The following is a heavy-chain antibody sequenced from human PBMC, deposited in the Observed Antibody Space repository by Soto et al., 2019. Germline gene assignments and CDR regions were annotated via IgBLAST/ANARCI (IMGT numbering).Heavy chain of an antibody. CDR2: ISSDGSTT. CDR3: ASRDLWTGLDY. V-gene: IGHV3-74*01. Sequence: PGGSLRLSCAASGFTFSRYWMHWVRQAPGKGLVWVSLISSDGSTTNYADSVKGRFTISRDNARNTLYLQMNSLRAEDTAVYYCASRDLWTGLDYWGQGTLVTVSS. D-gene: IGHD3-3*01. CDR1: GFTFSRYW. J-gene: IGHJ4*02.